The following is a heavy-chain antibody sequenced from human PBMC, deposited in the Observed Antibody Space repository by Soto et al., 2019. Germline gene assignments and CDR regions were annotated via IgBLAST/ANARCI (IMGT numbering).Heavy chain of an antibody. J-gene: IGHJ4*02. CDR3: ARAGPTYYDFWSGYAPL. CDR2: ISYDGSNK. CDR1: GFTFSSYA. D-gene: IGHD3-3*01. V-gene: IGHV3-30-3*01. Sequence: ESGGGVVQPGRSLRLSCAASGFTFSSYAMHWVRQAPGKGLEWVAVISYDGSNKYYADSVKGRFTISRDNSKNTLYLQMNSLRAEDTAVYYCARAGPTYYDFWSGYAPLWGQGTLVTVSS.